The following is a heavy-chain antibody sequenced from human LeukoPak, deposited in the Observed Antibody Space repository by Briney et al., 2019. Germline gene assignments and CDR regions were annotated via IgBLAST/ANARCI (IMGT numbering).Heavy chain of an antibody. CDR3: ASLNTYDGFLEWQGGHWFDP. J-gene: IGHJ5*02. D-gene: IGHD3-3*01. CDR1: GFTFSSYW. Sequence: PGGSLRLSCAASGFTFSSYWMHWVRQAPGKGLVWVSRINSDGSSTSYADSVKGRFTISRDNAKNTLYLQMNSLRAEDTAVYYCASLNTYDGFLEWQGGHWFDPWGQGTLVTVSS. V-gene: IGHV3-74*01. CDR2: INSDGSST.